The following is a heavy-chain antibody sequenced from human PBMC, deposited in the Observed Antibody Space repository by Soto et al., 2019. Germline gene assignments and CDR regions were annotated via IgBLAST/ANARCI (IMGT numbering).Heavy chain of an antibody. CDR1: GFTFSRFG. V-gene: IGHV3-33*01. D-gene: IGHD4-17*01. CDR2: IYSDGSHQ. J-gene: IGHJ4*02. CDR3: VRDVTVTSYFDF. Sequence: QEQLVESGGGVLQPGRSLRLSCAASGFTFSRFGMHWVRQAPDKGLEWVAVIYSDGSHQFYSDSVKGRFTISRDNVENTLYLQMSNLRAEDTAVYYCVRDVTVTSYFDFWGQGTLVTVSS.